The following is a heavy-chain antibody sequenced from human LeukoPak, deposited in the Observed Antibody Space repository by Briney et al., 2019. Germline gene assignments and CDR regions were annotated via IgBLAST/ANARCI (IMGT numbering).Heavy chain of an antibody. J-gene: IGHJ4*02. CDR2: INPNSGGT. Sequence: ASVKVSCKASGYTFTGSYMHWVRQAPGQGLEWMGRINPNSGGTNYAQKFQGRVTMTRDTSISTAYMELSRLRSDDTAVYYCASPLIVVVPAVDYWGQGTLVTVSS. CDR1: GYTFTGSY. CDR3: ASPLIVVVPAVDY. V-gene: IGHV1-2*06. D-gene: IGHD2-2*01.